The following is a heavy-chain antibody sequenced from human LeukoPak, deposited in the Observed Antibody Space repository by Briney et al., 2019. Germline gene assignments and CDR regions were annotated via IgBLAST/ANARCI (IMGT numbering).Heavy chain of an antibody. CDR2: ISHDGSNK. CDR1: GFSFSSSG. Sequence: GGSLRLSCAASGFSFSSSGMHWVRQAPGKGLEWVSVISHDGSNKYYADSVKGRFTISRDDSKNTLYLQMNSLRAEDTAVYYCAKEMGVTNYFEYWGQGTLVTVSS. D-gene: IGHD1-26*01. V-gene: IGHV3-30*18. CDR3: AKEMGVTNYFEY. J-gene: IGHJ4*02.